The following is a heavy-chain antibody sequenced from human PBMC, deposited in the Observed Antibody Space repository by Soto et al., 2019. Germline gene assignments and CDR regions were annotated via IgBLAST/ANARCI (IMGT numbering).Heavy chain of an antibody. CDR1: GFTFSSYS. Sequence: PGGSLRLSCAASGFTFSSYSMNWVRQAPGKGLEWVSYISSSSSTIYYADSVKGRFTISRDNAKNSLYLQMNSLRAEDTAVYYCASLPHRNTPMVWVPEKGPDYWRQGTLVPVSS. CDR2: ISSSSSTI. V-gene: IGHV3-48*01. CDR3: ASLPHRNTPMVWVPEKGPDY. J-gene: IGHJ4*02. D-gene: IGHD3-10*01.